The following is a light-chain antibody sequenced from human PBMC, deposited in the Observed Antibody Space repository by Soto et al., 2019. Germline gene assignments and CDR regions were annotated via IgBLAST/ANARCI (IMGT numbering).Light chain of an antibody. CDR3: QQYGSSPAT. CDR2: QTS. J-gene: IGKJ1*01. Sequence: EIVLTQSPATLSSFPGDRVTLSWRASQYINTRLAWYQHRPGQAPRLLIYQTSIRAAGIPARFSGSGSGTDFTLTISRLEPEDFAVYYCQQYGSSPATFGQGTKVDI. V-gene: IGKV3-20*01. CDR1: QYINTR.